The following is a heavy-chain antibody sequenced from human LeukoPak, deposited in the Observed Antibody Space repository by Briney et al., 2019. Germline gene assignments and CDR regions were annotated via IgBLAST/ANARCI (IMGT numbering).Heavy chain of an antibody. D-gene: IGHD4-23*01. CDR2: IKEDGSEI. V-gene: IGHV3-7*01. J-gene: IGHJ4*02. Sequence: QSGGSLRLSCAASAFTFSNYWMSWVRQAPGKGLEWVANIKEDGSEINYVDSVKGRFTISRDNAKNSLYLQMNSLRVDDTAEYYCARDRGYSTFDYWGQGTLVTVSS. CDR3: ARDRGYSTFDY. CDR1: AFTFSNYW.